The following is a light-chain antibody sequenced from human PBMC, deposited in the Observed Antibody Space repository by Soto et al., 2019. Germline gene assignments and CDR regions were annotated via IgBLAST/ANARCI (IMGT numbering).Light chain of an antibody. CDR1: QSVSGW. J-gene: IGKJ1*01. CDR2: STS. CDR3: QQAYDIPRT. Sequence: DIQMTQSPSTLSASVGDTVTVTCRASQSVSGWLAWYQQKPGEAPKLLIYSTSTLQSGVPSRFSGSGSGTDFTLTINSLQPEDFATYYCQQAYDIPRTFGQGTKVDIK. V-gene: IGKV1-39*01.